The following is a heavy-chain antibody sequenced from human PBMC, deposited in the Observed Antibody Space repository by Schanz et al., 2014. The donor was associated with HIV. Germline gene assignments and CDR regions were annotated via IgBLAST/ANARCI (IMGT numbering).Heavy chain of an antibody. CDR3: TKEVPPDV. D-gene: IGHD1-1*01. Sequence: EVQLLESGGGLVQRGGSLRLSCAASTFTFNNYDMGWVRQAPGKGLEWVSGISGNGGSTYHADSVKGRFTISRDNSKNTLYLQMNSLRAEDTAVYYCTKEVPPDVWGQGTTVTVSS. J-gene: IGHJ6*02. CDR1: TFTFNNYD. V-gene: IGHV3-23*01. CDR2: ISGNGGST.